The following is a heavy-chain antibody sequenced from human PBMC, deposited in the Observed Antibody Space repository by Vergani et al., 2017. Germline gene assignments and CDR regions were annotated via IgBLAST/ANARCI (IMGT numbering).Heavy chain of an antibody. J-gene: IGHJ6*02. V-gene: IGHV3-23*01. Sequence: EVQLLESGGGLVQPGGSLRLSCAASGFTFSSYAMSWVRQAPGKGLEWVSAISGSGGSTYYADSVKGRFTISRDKSKNTLYLQMNSLRAEDTAVYYCAREYSNYFYYYGMDVWGQGTTVTVSS. CDR3: AREYSNYFYYYGMDV. D-gene: IGHD4-11*01. CDR1: GFTFSSYA. CDR2: ISGSGGST.